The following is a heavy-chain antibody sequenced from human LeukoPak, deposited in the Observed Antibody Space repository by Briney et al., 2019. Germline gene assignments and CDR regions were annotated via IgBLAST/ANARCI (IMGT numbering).Heavy chain of an antibody. CDR2: ISGSGGST. V-gene: IGHV3-23*01. D-gene: IGHD5-12*01. CDR3: AKDLSGGYDYFDY. Sequence: GGSQRLSCAASGFTFSTYGMSWVRQAPGKGLEWVSAISGSGGSTYYADSVKGRFTISRDNSKNTLYLQMNSLRAEDTAVYYCAKDLSGGYDYFDYWGQGTLVTVSS. J-gene: IGHJ4*02. CDR1: GFTFSTYG.